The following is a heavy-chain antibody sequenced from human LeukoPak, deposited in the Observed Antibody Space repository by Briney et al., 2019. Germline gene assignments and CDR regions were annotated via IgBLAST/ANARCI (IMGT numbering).Heavy chain of an antibody. CDR3: ARAAGRVHFDY. V-gene: IGHV1-18*01. CDR1: GYTFTSYG. J-gene: IGHJ4*02. D-gene: IGHD6-13*01. CDR2: ISAYNGNT. Sequence: ASVKVSCKASGYTFTSYGFSWVRQAPGQGPEWMGWISAYNGNTNYAQKLQGRVTWTTDTSTSTAYMELRSLRSDDTAVYYCARAAGRVHFDYWGQGTLVTVSS.